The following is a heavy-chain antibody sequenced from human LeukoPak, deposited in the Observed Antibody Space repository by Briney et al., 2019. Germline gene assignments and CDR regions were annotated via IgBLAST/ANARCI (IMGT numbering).Heavy chain of an antibody. Sequence: GGSLRLSCAASGFTVSSNYVSWVRQAPGKGLEWVSVIYSGGSTYYADSVKGRFTISRDNSKNTLYLQMNSLRAEDTAVYYCSSGSYWDYFDYWGQGTLVTVSS. V-gene: IGHV3-53*01. D-gene: IGHD1-26*01. CDR3: SSGSYWDYFDY. CDR1: GFTVSSNY. CDR2: IYSGGST. J-gene: IGHJ4*02.